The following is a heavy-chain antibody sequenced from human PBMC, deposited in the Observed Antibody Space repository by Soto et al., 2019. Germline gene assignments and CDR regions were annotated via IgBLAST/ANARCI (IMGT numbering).Heavy chain of an antibody. CDR3: ARGSYYYDSSGYYHY. D-gene: IGHD3-22*01. CDR1: GGSISSGDYY. CDR2: IYYSGST. Sequence: QVQLQESGPGLVKPSQTLSLTCTVSGGSISSGDYYWSWIRQPPGKGLEWIGYIYYSGSTYYNPSLKSRVTISVDTSKNHAPLQLSSVTAADTAVYYCARGSYYYDSSGYYHYWGPGTLVTVSS. J-gene: IGHJ4*02. V-gene: IGHV4-30-4*01.